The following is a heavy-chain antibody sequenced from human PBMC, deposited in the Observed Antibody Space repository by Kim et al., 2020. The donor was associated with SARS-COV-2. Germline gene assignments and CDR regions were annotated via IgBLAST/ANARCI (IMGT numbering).Heavy chain of an antibody. D-gene: IGHD2-2*03. CDR1: GYTFTSYY. J-gene: IGHJ4*02. V-gene: IGHV1-46*01. CDR2: INPGDGTT. CDR3: AVNFENNGYHYFDS. Sequence: ASVKVSCKASGYTFTSYYMHWVRQAPGQGLEWMGIINPGDGTTTYAQKFQGRVTMTRDTSTSTVYMELSSLRSDDTAVFYCAVNFENNGYHYFDSWGQGTLVTVSS.